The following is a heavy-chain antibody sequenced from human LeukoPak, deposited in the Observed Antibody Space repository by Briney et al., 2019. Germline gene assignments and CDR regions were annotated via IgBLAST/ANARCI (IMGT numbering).Heavy chain of an antibody. D-gene: IGHD3-22*01. J-gene: IGHJ4*02. CDR3: ARFDYFDSSGYHYAFDY. CDR1: GGSISSGSYY. CDR2: IYYTGST. Sequence: SETLSLTCTVSGGSISSGSYYWSWIRQHPGKGLEWIGYIYYTGSTYYNPSLKSRVTISVDTSKNQFSLKLSSVTAADTAVYYCARFDYFDSSGYHYAFDYWGQGTLVTVSS. V-gene: IGHV4-31*03.